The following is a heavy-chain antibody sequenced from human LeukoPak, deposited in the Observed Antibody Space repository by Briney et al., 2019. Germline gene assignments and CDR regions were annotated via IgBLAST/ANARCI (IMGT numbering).Heavy chain of an antibody. CDR3: ARDISSGWLHRVHYYFDY. CDR2: INPNSGGT. Sequence: ASVKVSCKASGYTFTVYYMHWVRQAPGQGLEWMGWINPNSGGTNYAQKFQGRVTMTRDTSISTAYMELSRLRSDDTAVYYCARDISSGWLHRVHYYFDYWGQGTLVTVSS. J-gene: IGHJ4*02. D-gene: IGHD6-19*01. CDR1: GYTFTVYY. V-gene: IGHV1-2*02.